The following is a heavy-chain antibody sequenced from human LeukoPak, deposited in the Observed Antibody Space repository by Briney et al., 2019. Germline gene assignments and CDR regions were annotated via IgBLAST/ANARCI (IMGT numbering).Heavy chain of an antibody. CDR1: GGSISSSSYY. Sequence: SETLSLTCTVSGGSISSSSYYWGWIRQPPGKGLEWIGSIYYSGSTYYNPSLKSRVTISVDTSKNQFSLKLSSVTAADTAVYYCASLSFESAVDYWGQGTLVTVSS. J-gene: IGHJ4*02. CDR2: IYYSGST. CDR3: ASLSFESAVDY. V-gene: IGHV4-39*01.